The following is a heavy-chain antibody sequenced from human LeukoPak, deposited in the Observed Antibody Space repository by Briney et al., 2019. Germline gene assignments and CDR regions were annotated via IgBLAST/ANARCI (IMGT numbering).Heavy chain of an antibody. D-gene: IGHD3-22*01. CDR2: IWSGGGP. J-gene: IGHJ4*02. CDR1: GDSITSGNYY. V-gene: IGHV4-61*02. CDR3: ARGRDFRGYQFKGFDY. Sequence: SETLSLTCTVSGDSITSGNYYWNWIRQPAEKGLEWIGRIWSGGGPSYKPSLKSRVTISVDTSRNQFSLRLNSVTAADTAVYYCARGRDFRGYQFKGFDYWGQGILVTVSS.